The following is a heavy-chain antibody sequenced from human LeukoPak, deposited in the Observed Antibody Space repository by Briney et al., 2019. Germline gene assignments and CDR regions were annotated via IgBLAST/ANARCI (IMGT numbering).Heavy chain of an antibody. Sequence: GGSLRLSCAASTFTLSNYWMSWVRQAPGKGLEWVANIKQDGSGKYYVDSVKGRFTISRDNAKTSLYLQMNSLRAEDTAVYYCARDVLAAGATGTFDIWGQGTMVTVSS. CDR1: TFTLSNYW. D-gene: IGHD1-14*01. J-gene: IGHJ3*02. V-gene: IGHV3-7*03. CDR3: ARDVLAAGATGTFDI. CDR2: IKQDGSGK.